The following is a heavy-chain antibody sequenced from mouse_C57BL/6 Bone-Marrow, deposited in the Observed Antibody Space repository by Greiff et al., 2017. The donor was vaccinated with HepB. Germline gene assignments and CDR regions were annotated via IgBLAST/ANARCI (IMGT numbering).Heavy chain of an antibody. CDR2: ISGGGGNT. J-gene: IGHJ3*01. CDR1: GFTFSSYT. CDR3: ASPITTVVAKEAFAY. V-gene: IGHV5-9*01. Sequence: EVMLVESGGGLVKPGGSLKLSCAASGFTFSSYTMSWVRQTPEKRLEWVATISGGGGNTYYPDSVKGRFTISRDNAKNTLYLQMSSLRSEDTALYYCASPITTVVAKEAFAYWGQGTLVTVSA. D-gene: IGHD1-1*01.